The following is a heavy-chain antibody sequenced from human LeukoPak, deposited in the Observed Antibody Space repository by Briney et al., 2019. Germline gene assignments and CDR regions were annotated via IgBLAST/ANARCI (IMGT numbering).Heavy chain of an antibody. D-gene: IGHD4/OR15-4a*01. J-gene: IGHJ4*02. CDR2: ISPNSGAT. V-gene: IGHV1-2*06. Sequence: ASVKVSCKASGYTFTDYYVHWVRLVPGQGLEWMGRISPNSGATNYAEKFRGRVTMARDTSINTVYMEMSSLKSDDTAVYYCARDLWGWGSDYLDYWGQGTLVTVSS. CDR1: GYTFTDYY. CDR3: ARDLWGWGSDYLDY.